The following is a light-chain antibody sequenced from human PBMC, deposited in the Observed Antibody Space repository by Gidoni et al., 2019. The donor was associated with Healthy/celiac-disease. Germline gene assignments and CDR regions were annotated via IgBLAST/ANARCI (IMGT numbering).Light chain of an antibody. V-gene: IGKV3-20*01. Sequence: VLPQSPGTLSLSPGQSATLSCRASQSVSSSYLAWYQQKPGQAPRLLIYSASSRATGIPDRFSGSGSETDFTLTIRRLEPEDFAVYYCQWYGSSPLATFGQGTKVEIK. J-gene: IGKJ1*01. CDR1: QSVSSSY. CDR2: SAS. CDR3: QWYGSSPLAT.